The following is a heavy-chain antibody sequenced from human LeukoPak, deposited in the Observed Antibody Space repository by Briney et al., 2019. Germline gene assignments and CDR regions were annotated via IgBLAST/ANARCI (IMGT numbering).Heavy chain of an antibody. J-gene: IGHJ4*02. Sequence: HSGGSLRLSCAASGFTLSSYWMHWVRQALGKGLVWVSRISSDGSSTSYADSVKGRFTISRDNAKNTLYLQINSLSAEDTAVYYYARARLGYGDTVDSWGQGTLVTVSS. CDR2: ISSDGSST. CDR1: GFTLSSYW. CDR3: ARARLGYGDTVDS. V-gene: IGHV3-74*01. D-gene: IGHD4-17*01.